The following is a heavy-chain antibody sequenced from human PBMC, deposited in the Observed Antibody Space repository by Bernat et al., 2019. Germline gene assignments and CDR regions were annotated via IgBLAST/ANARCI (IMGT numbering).Heavy chain of an antibody. CDR2: IWYDGSNK. Sequence: QVQLVESGGGVVQPGRSLRLSCAASGFTFSSYGMHWVRQAPGKGLVWVAVIWYDGSNKYYADSVKGRFTISRDNSKNTLYLQMNSLRAEDTAVYYCARESSDVDTAMAPLLDSMGFDPWGQGTLVTVSS. J-gene: IGHJ5*02. CDR1: GFTFSSYG. V-gene: IGHV3-33*01. D-gene: IGHD5-18*01. CDR3: ARESSDVDTAMAPLLDSMGFDP.